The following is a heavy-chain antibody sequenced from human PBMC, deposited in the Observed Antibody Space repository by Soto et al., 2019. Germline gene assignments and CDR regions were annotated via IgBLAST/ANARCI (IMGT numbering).Heavy chain of an antibody. J-gene: IGHJ5*02. CDR2: ISSNGVST. D-gene: IGHD6-13*01. CDR3: VKDEAAVGFGP. V-gene: IGHV3-64D*06. Sequence: GGSLRLSCSASGFTFSSYAMHWVRQAPGKGLEYVSAISSNGVSTYYIDYVKGRFTISRDNSKNTLYLQMSSLRIEDTAVYYCVKDEAAVGFGPWGQGTLVTVSS. CDR1: GFTFSSYA.